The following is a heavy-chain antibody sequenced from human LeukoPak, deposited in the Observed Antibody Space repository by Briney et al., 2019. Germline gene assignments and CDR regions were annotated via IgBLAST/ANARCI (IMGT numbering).Heavy chain of an antibody. D-gene: IGHD4-11*01. Sequence: LTGGPLRLSRAASGFTFSSYWMSWVRQAPGKGLEWGANIKQDGSEKYYVDSVKGRFTISRDNAKNSLYLQMNSLRAEDTAVYYCARDRTGQQLISRKEYYYMDVWGKGTTVTISS. CDR2: IKQDGSEK. J-gene: IGHJ6*03. CDR1: GFTFSSYW. V-gene: IGHV3-7*01. CDR3: ARDRTGQQLISRKEYYYMDV.